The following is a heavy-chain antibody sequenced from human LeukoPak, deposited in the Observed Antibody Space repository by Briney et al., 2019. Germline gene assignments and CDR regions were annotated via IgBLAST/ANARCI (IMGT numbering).Heavy chain of an antibody. D-gene: IGHD3-3*01. Sequence: SETLSLTCAVYGGSFSGYYWSWIRQPPGKGLEWIGEINHSGSTNYNPSLKSRVTISVDTSKNQFSLKLSSVTAADTAVYYRARGGAYYDFWSGYYPQFDYWGQGTLVTVSS. CDR1: GGSFSGYY. J-gene: IGHJ4*02. CDR2: INHSGST. V-gene: IGHV4-34*01. CDR3: ARGGAYYDFWSGYYPQFDY.